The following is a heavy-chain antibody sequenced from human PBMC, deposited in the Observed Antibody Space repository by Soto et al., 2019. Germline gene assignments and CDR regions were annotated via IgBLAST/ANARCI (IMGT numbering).Heavy chain of an antibody. CDR2: SVPTLGMA. J-gene: IGHJ4*02. CDR1: GDTFTDHT. Sequence: QVHQVQSGAEVKKPGSSVKVSCKASGDTFTDHTVTWVRQAPGQGLEWMGRSVPTLGMANYAQTFQGRVTITADTSMTTAYLELTGLTSDDSAVYYCASGDCSGGRCYSDFDFWGQGTLVTVSS. CDR3: ASGDCSGGRCYSDFDF. D-gene: IGHD2-15*01. V-gene: IGHV1-69*02.